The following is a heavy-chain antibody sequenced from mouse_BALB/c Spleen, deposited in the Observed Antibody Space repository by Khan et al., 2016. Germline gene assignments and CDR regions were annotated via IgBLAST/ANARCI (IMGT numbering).Heavy chain of an antibody. J-gene: IGHJ3*01. D-gene: IGHD1-1*01. CDR1: GFNIKDTY. Sequence: VQLKQSGAELVKPGASVKLSCTASGFNIKDTYMHWVKQRPEQGLEWIGRIDPANGNTKYDPKFQGKATITADTSSNTAYLQLSSLTSEDTAVYYWARRNYGSRYGAWFAYWGQETLVTVSA. CDR3: ARRNYGSRYGAWFAY. V-gene: IGHV14-3*02. CDR2: IDPANGNT.